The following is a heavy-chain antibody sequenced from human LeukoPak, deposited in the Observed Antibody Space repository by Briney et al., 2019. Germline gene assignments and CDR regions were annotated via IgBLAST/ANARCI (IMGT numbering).Heavy chain of an antibody. D-gene: IGHD1-1*01. CDR2: IKQDGSWA. J-gene: IGHJ4*02. V-gene: IGHV3-7*05. CDR3: TTAAPTHEFDY. CDR1: GFTFTNYW. Sequence: GGSLRLTCAASGFTFTNYWMTWVRQAPGKGLEWVADIKQDGSWANYVQSVKGRFTISRDNAKDSLYLQMYSLRAEDTAVYYCTTAAPTHEFDYWGQGTLVTVSP.